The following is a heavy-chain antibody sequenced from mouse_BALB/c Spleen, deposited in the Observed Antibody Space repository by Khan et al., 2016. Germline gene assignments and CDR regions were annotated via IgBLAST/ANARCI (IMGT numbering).Heavy chain of an antibody. J-gene: IGHJ4*01. CDR1: GYAFTNYL. CDR2: INPGSGGT. D-gene: IGHD1-3*01. CDR3: ARYNCIYYAMDY. V-gene: IGHV1-54*01. Sequence: QVQLQQSGAELVRPGTSVKVSCKASGYAFTNYLIEWVKQRPGQGLEWIGVINPGSGGTNYNEKFKGKATLTEDKSSSTAYMQLSSLTSDDSAVYFCARYNCIYYAMDYWGQGTSVTVSS.